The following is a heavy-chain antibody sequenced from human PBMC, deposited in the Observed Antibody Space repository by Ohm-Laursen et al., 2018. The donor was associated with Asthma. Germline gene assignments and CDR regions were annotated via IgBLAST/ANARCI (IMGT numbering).Heavy chain of an antibody. CDR3: ARANYYYASTGYYFFDY. CDR2: IYYSGRT. CDR1: GDSISSGNNY. J-gene: IGHJ4*02. V-gene: IGHV4-30-4*02. Sequence: SDTLSLTCTVSGDSISSGNNYWSWIRQPPGKGLEWIGYIYYSGRTYFNPSLRSRVIISVDTAKNQFSLELTSVTAADTAVYFCARANYYYASTGYYFFDYWGQGSLVTVSS. D-gene: IGHD3-22*01.